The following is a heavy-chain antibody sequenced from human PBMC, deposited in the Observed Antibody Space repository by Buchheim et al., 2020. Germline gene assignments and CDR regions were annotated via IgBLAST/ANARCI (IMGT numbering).Heavy chain of an antibody. D-gene: IGHD3-9*01. CDR2: INSDGSST. CDR1: GFTFSSYW. Sequence: EVQLVESGGGLVQPGGSLRLSCAASGFTFSSYWMHWVRQAPGKGLVWVSRINSDGSSTSYADSVKGRFTIFRDNAKNTLYLQMNSLRAEDTAVYYCARWYYDILTGYYQDGFDIWGQGT. J-gene: IGHJ3*02. V-gene: IGHV3-74*01. CDR3: ARWYYDILTGYYQDGFDI.